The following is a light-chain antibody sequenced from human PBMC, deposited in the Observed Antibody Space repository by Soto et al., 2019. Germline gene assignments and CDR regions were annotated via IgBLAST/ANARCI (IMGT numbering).Light chain of an antibody. V-gene: IGKV3-11*01. CDR1: QSVSSY. CDR2: DAS. Sequence: EIVLIQSPATLSLSPGERATLSCRASQSVSSYLAWYQQKPGQAPRLLIYDASNRATGIPARFSGSGSGTDFTLTISSLEPEDFPVYYCQQRSNWLTFGGGTKVEIK. CDR3: QQRSNWLT. J-gene: IGKJ4*01.